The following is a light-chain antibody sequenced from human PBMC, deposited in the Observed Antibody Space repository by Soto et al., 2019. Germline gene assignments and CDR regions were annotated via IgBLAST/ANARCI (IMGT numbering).Light chain of an antibody. CDR2: GNS. Sequence: QSVLTQPPSVSGAPGQRVTISCTGSSSNIGAGYDVHWYQQLPGTAPKLLIYGNSNRPSGVPDRFSGSKSGTSASLAITGLQADDEADYYCRSFDCGLSGDVFGTGTKLTVL. V-gene: IGLV1-40*01. J-gene: IGLJ1*01. CDR3: RSFDCGLSGDV. CDR1: SSNIGAGYD.